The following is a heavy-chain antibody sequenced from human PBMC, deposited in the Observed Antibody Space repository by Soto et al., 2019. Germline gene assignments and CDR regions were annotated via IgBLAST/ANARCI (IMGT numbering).Heavy chain of an antibody. CDR2: IIPIFGTA. CDR3: ARVYCIGGSCFNSFDP. D-gene: IGHD2-15*01. J-gene: IGHJ5*02. CDR1: GGTFSSYA. Sequence: SVKVSCKASGGTFSSYAISWVRQAPGQGLEWMGGIIPIFGTANYAQKFQGRVTITADESTSTAYMELSSLRSEDTAVYYCARVYCIGGSCFNSFDPWGEGTMVSV. V-gene: IGHV1-69*13.